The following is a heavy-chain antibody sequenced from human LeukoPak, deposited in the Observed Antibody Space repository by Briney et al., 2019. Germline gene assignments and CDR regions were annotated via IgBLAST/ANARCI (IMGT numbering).Heavy chain of an antibody. CDR3: ARALALDYYDSSGLVDY. V-gene: IGHV4-59*12. CDR1: GGSISSYY. Sequence: PSETLSLTCTVSGGSISSYYWSWIRQPPGKGLEWIGYIYYSGSTYYNPSLKSRVTISVDTSKNQFSLKLSSVTAADTAVYYCARALALDYYDSSGLVDYWGQGTLVTVSS. J-gene: IGHJ4*02. CDR2: IYYSGST. D-gene: IGHD3-22*01.